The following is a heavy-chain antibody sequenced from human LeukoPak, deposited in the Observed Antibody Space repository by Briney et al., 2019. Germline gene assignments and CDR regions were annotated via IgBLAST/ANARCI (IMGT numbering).Heavy chain of an antibody. CDR3: ARAATSGGYYYYYYMDV. J-gene: IGHJ6*03. Sequence: PGESLRLSCAASGFTFGLYGMNWVRQAPGKGLEWVSYISSSGSTIYYADSVKGRFTISRDNAKNSLYLQMNSLGAEDTAVYYCARAATSGGYYYYYYMDVWGKGTTVTVSS. V-gene: IGHV3-48*03. D-gene: IGHD2-15*01. CDR1: GFTFGLYG. CDR2: ISSSGSTI.